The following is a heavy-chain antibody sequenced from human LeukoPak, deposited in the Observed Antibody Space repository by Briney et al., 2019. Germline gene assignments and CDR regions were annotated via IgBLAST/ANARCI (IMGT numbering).Heavy chain of an antibody. CDR2: IIPIFGTA. D-gene: IGHD3-10*01. J-gene: IGHJ4*02. CDR1: GGTFSSYA. CDR3: AKLSMVRGVTVD. Sequence: ASVKVSCKASGGTFSSYAISWVRQAPGQGLEWMGGIIPIFGTANYAQKFQGRVTITTDESTSTAYMELSSLRSEDTAVYYCAKLSMVRGVTVDWGQGTLVTVSS. V-gene: IGHV1-69*05.